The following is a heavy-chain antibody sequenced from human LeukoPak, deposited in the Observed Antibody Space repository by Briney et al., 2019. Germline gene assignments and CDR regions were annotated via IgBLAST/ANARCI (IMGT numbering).Heavy chain of an antibody. J-gene: IGHJ4*02. V-gene: IGHV3-23*01. CDR1: GFTFSSIA. D-gene: IGHD1-1*01. Sequence: GGSLRLSCAASGFTFSSIAMSWVRQAPGKGLEWVSAIRSNGETVYNTDSVKGRFTISRDNSRQTLFLQMSSLRVEDTATYYCAKGQELDDGVFDSWGQGTLVTVSS. CDR2: IRSNGETV. CDR3: AKGQELDDGVFDS.